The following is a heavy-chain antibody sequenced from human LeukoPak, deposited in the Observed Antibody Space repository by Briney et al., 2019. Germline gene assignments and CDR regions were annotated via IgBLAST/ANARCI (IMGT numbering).Heavy chain of an antibody. CDR2: IYYSGST. V-gene: IGHV4-59*01. CDR3: ARARLLGYYYYYMDV. J-gene: IGHJ6*03. D-gene: IGHD1-26*01. Sequence: PSETLSLTCTVSGGSISSYYWSWIRQPPGKGLEWIGYIYYSGSTNYNPSLKSRVTISVDTSKNQFSLKLSSVTAADTAVYYCARARLLGYYYYYMDVWGKGTTVTISS. CDR1: GGSISSYY.